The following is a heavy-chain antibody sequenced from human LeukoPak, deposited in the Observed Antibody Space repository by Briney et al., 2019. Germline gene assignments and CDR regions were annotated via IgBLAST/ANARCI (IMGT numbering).Heavy chain of an antibody. CDR2: ISSSSSYI. Sequence: GGSLRLSCAASGFTFSSYSMNWVRQAPGKGLEWVSSISSSSSYIYYADSVKGRFTISRDNAKNSLYLQMNSLRAEDTAVYYCARGTVGSGSSCDYWGQGTLVTVSS. CDR3: ARGTVGSGSSCDY. D-gene: IGHD3-10*01. V-gene: IGHV3-21*01. CDR1: GFTFSSYS. J-gene: IGHJ4*02.